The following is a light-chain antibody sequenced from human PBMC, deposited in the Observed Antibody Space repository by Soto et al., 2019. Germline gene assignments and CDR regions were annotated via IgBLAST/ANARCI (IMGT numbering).Light chain of an antibody. Sequence: DIQMTQSPSSLSASVGDRVTIACRASQTINGYLNWYQQKPGKPPKLLIFTASSLQVGVPSRFSGRGSGTDFTLTISNLQPEDFATYYCQQSYSTFRTFGQGTKVEIK. CDR2: TAS. V-gene: IGKV1-39*01. CDR1: QTINGY. J-gene: IGKJ1*01. CDR3: QQSYSTFRT.